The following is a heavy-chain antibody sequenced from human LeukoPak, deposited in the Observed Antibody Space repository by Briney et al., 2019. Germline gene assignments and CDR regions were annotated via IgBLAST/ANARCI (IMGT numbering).Heavy chain of an antibody. Sequence: GRSLRLSCIGTGFSFSSYPMNWVRQAPGKGLEWVGRIKSKTDGGTTDYAAPVKGRFTISRDDSKNTLYLQMNSLKTEDTAVYYCTTDRYGDYGFDYWGQGTLVTVSS. CDR1: GFSFSSYP. V-gene: IGHV3-15*01. D-gene: IGHD4-17*01. CDR3: TTDRYGDYGFDY. J-gene: IGHJ4*02. CDR2: IKSKTDGGTT.